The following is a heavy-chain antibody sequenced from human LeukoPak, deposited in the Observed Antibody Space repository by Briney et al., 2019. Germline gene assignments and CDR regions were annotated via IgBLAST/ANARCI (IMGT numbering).Heavy chain of an antibody. Sequence: SETLSLTCTVSGGSISSSSYYWGWIRQPPGKGLEWIGSIYYSGSTYYNPSLKSRVTISVDTSKNQFSLKLSSVTAADTAVYYCARHAAAMVKVYFDYWGQGTLVTVSS. J-gene: IGHJ4*02. D-gene: IGHD5-18*01. CDR3: ARHAAAMVKVYFDY. CDR2: IYYSGST. V-gene: IGHV4-39*01. CDR1: GGSISSSSYY.